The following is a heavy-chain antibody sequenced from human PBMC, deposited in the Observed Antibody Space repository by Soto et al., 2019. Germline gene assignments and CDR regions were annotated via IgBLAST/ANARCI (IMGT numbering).Heavy chain of an antibody. CDR2: ISSSSSAI. D-gene: IGHD3-3*01. V-gene: IGHV3-48*02. CDR1: GFTFSSYS. J-gene: IGHJ4*02. Sequence: GGSLRLSCAASGFTFSSYSMNWVRQAPGKGLEWVSYISSSSSAIYYADSVKGRFTISRDNAKNSLYLQMNSLRDEDTAVYYCARYDFWSGHLFDYWGQGTLVTVSS. CDR3: ARYDFWSGHLFDY.